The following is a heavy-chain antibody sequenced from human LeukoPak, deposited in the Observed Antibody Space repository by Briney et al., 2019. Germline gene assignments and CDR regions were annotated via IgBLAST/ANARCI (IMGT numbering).Heavy chain of an antibody. V-gene: IGHV4-34*01. Sequence: PSETLSLTCAVYGGSFSGYYWSWIRQPPGKGLEWIGEINHSGSTNYNPSLKSRVTISVDTSKNQFSLKLSSVTAADTAVYYCASQINDYGDDYWGQGTLVTVSS. CDR2: INHSGST. D-gene: IGHD4-17*01. J-gene: IGHJ4*02. CDR3: ASQINDYGDDY. CDR1: GGSFSGYY.